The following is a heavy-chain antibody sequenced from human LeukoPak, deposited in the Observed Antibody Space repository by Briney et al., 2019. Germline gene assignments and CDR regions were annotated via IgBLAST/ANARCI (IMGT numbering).Heavy chain of an antibody. V-gene: IGHV3-30*03. CDR2: ISYDGSNK. J-gene: IGHJ4*02. CDR3: ASLGTGYSSSWYPNFDY. CDR1: GFTFSSYG. Sequence: GGSLRLSCAASGFTFSSYGMSWVRQAPGKGLEWVAVISYDGSNKYYADSVKGRFTISRDNSKNTLYLQMNSLRAEDTAVYYCASLGTGYSSSWYPNFDYWGQGTLVTVSS. D-gene: IGHD6-13*01.